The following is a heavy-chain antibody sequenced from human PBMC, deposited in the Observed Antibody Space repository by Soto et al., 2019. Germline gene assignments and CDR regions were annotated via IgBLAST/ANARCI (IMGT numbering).Heavy chain of an antibody. V-gene: IGHV3-15*07. CDR1: GFTFSNAW. D-gene: IGHD3-22*01. CDR3: TTDRYYYDSSDPRVTKYYCYYGMDG. CDR2: IKSKTDGGTT. J-gene: IGHJ6*02. Sequence: GGSLRLSCAASGFTFSNAWMNWVRQAPGKGLEWVGRIKSKTDGGTTDYAAPVKGRFTISRDDSKNTLYLQMNSLKTEDTAVYYCTTDRYYYDSSDPRVTKYYCYYGMDGWGQGTTVTVSS.